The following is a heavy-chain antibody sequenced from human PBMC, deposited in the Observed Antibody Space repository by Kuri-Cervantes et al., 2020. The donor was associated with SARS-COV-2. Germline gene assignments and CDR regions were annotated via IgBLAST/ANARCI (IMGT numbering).Heavy chain of an antibody. CDR3: ASVSSGWYVVGY. D-gene: IGHD6-19*01. Sequence: ASVKVSCKASGYTFTSYYMHWVRQAPGQGLEWMGIINPSGGSTSYAQKFQGRVTMTRDTSTSTVYMELSSLRSEDTAVYYCASVSSGWYVVGYWGQGTLVTVSS. J-gene: IGHJ4*02. CDR1: GYTFTSYY. V-gene: IGHV1-46*01. CDR2: INPSGGST.